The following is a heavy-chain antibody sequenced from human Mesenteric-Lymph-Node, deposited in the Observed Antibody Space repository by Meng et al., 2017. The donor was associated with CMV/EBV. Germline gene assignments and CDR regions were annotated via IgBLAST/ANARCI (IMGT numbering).Heavy chain of an antibody. CDR3: SREYSSRLDP. Sequence: IPGDIVSNNGAAWNWIRQSPSRGLEWLGRTYYRSKWYNEYAVSVKSRITINPDTSKNQFSLQLNSVTPEDTAVYYCSREYSSRLDPWGQGTLVTVSS. J-gene: IGHJ5*02. V-gene: IGHV6-1*01. D-gene: IGHD2-21*01. CDR2: TYYRSKWYN. CDR1: GDIVSNNGAA.